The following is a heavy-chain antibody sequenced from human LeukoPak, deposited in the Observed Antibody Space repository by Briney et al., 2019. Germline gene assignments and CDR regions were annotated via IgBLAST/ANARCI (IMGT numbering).Heavy chain of an antibody. J-gene: IGHJ5*02. Sequence: SETLSLTCTVSGGSISSGSSYWSWIRQPAGKGLEWVGRIYTSGNTNYKPSLQSRVTISVDTAKNQFSLKLSSVTAADTAVYYCTRGDNTWGQGTLVTVSS. CDR2: IYTSGNT. V-gene: IGHV4-61*02. CDR1: GGSISSGSSY. CDR3: TRGDNT. D-gene: IGHD2/OR15-2a*01.